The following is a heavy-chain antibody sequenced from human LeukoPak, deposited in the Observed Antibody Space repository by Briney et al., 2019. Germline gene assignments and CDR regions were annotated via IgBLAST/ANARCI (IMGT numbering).Heavy chain of an antibody. Sequence: GGSLRLSCAASGFTLSKYWLLWVRQAPGRGLESVSRINTDGTVTTYADSVKGRFTVSRDNADNTMFLQMNSVRDEDTAVYYCATKQWLAPPPDSWGQGTPVTVSS. V-gene: IGHV3-74*03. CDR1: GFTLSKYW. D-gene: IGHD6-19*01. CDR3: ATKQWLAPPPDS. J-gene: IGHJ4*02. CDR2: INTDGTVT.